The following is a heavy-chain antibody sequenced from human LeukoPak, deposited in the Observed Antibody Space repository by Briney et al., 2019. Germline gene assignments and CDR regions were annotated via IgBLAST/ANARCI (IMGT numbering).Heavy chain of an antibody. D-gene: IGHD3-3*02. CDR1: GGSTSSYY. V-gene: IGHV4-59*01. Sequence: SETLSLTCTVSGGSTSSYYWSWIRQPPGKGLEWIGYIYYSRSTNYNPSLKSRVTISVDTSKNQFSLKLSSVTAADAAVYYCARDPFHYGMDVWGQGTTVTVSS. CDR2: IYYSRST. CDR3: ARDPFHYGMDV. J-gene: IGHJ6*02.